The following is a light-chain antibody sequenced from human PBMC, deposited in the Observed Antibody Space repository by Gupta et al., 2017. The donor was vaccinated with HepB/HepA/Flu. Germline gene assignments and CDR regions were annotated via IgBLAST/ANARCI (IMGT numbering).Light chain of an antibody. CDR1: QDIRNY. Sequence: DIQMTQSPSSLSASVGDRVTITCRASQDIRNYIAWFQQKPGKAPKSLIYAVSTLQDGAPSRFSGSRSGTYFTLTISSRQPEDSATYYCQHEKNYPYTFGQGTKMEIK. CDR2: AVS. J-gene: IGKJ2*01. V-gene: IGKV1-16*01. CDR3: QHEKNYPYT.